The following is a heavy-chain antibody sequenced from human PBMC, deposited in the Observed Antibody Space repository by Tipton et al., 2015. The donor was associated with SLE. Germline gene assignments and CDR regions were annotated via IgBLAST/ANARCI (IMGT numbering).Heavy chain of an antibody. CDR3: ASSPVRARDYFDY. D-gene: IGHD3-10*01. CDR1: GGSTSSYY. CDR2: IYYSGST. Sequence: TLSLTCTVSGGSTSSYYWSWIRQPPGKGLEWIGYIYYSGSTNYNPSLKSRVTISVDTSKNQFSLKLSSVTAADTAVYYCASSPVRARDYFDYWGQGTLVTVSS. V-gene: IGHV4-59*01. J-gene: IGHJ4*02.